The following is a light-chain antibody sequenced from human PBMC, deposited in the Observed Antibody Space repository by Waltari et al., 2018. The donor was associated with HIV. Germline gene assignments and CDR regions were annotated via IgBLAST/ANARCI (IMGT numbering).Light chain of an antibody. CDR3: QQYYTTPHT. CDR2: WAS. J-gene: IGKJ2*01. CDR1: QNILYSSSSKNN. V-gene: IGKV4-1*01. Sequence: DIVMTQSPESLAVSLGERATINCKSSQNILYSSSSKNNLAGYQKKPGQPPKLLIYWASTRESGVPDRFSGSGSGTDFTLTINSLQAEDVAVYYCQQYYTTPHTFGQGTKLEIK.